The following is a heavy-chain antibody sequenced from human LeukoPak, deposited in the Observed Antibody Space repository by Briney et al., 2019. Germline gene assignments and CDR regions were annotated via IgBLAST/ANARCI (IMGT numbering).Heavy chain of an antibody. CDR3: AKDQGSPYYYYYYMDV. D-gene: IGHD6-13*01. Sequence: GGSLRLSCAASGFTFSSYAMSWVRQAPGKGLEWVSAISGSGGSTYYADSVKGRFTISRDNSKSTLYLQMNSLRAEDTAVYYCAKDQGSPYYYYYYMDVWGKGTTVTVSS. V-gene: IGHV3-23*01. CDR1: GFTFSSYA. J-gene: IGHJ6*03. CDR2: ISGSGGST.